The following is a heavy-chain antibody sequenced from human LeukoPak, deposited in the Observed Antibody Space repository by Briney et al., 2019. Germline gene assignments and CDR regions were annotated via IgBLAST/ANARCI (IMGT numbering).Heavy chain of an antibody. V-gene: IGHV3-74*01. Sequence: GGSLRLSCAASGFTFSSYWMHWVRQAPGKGLVWFSRINSDGSSTSYADSVKGRFTISRDNAKNTLYLQMNSLRAEDTAVYYCARDQNYYGSGSYAPYYYYGMDVWGKGTTVTVSS. CDR3: ARDQNYYGSGSYAPYYYYGMDV. J-gene: IGHJ6*04. CDR2: INSDGSST. CDR1: GFTFSSYW. D-gene: IGHD3-10*01.